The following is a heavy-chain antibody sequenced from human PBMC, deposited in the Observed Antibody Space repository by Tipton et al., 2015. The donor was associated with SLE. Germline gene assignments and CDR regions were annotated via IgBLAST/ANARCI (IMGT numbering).Heavy chain of an antibody. CDR1: GGSISSYY. J-gene: IGHJ4*02. CDR2: IYYSGST. CDR3: ARDVGYDFWSGPVGFAT. D-gene: IGHD3-3*01. Sequence: LRLSCTVSGGSISSYYWSWIRQPPGKGLEWIGYIYYSGSTNYNPSLKSRVTISVDTSKNQFSLKLSSVTAADTAVYYCARDVGYDFWSGPVGFATWGQGTLVTVSS. V-gene: IGHV4-59*01.